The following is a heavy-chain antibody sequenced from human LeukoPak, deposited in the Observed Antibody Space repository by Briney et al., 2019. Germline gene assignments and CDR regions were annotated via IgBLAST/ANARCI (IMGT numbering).Heavy chain of an antibody. J-gene: IGHJ5*02. Sequence: KSSETLSLTCAVYGGSFSGYYWSWIRQPPGKGLEWIGEINHSGSTNYNPSLKSRVTISVDTSKNQFSLKLSSVTAADTAVYYCARRGDDFWSGYYHFDPWGQGTLVTVSS. CDR1: GGSFSGYY. CDR2: INHSGST. D-gene: IGHD3-3*01. CDR3: ARRGDDFWSGYYHFDP. V-gene: IGHV4-34*01.